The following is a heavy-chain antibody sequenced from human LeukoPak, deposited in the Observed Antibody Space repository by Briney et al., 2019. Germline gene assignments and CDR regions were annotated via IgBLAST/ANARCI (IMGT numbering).Heavy chain of an antibody. CDR2: ISSSSSTI. Sequence: EGSLRLSCAASGFTFSSYNMNWVRQVPGKGLEWVSYISSSSSTIYYADSVKGRFTISRDNAKNSLYLQMNSLRAEDTAVYFCAGETLATIIDYWGQGTLVTVSS. V-gene: IGHV3-48*04. J-gene: IGHJ4*02. CDR1: GFTFSSYN. D-gene: IGHD5-12*01. CDR3: AGETLATIIDY.